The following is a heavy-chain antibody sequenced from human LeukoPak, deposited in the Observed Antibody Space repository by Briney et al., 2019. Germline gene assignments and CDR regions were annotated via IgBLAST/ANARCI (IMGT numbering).Heavy chain of an antibody. J-gene: IGHJ2*01. Sequence: PSETLSLTCAVSGYSISSGYYWGWIRQPPGKGLEWIGSIYHSGSTYYNPSLKSRVTISVDTSKNQFSLKLSSVTAADTVVYYCARRIGYCSGGSCYVGPYWYFDLWGRGTLVTVSS. CDR3: ARRIGYCSGGSCYVGPYWYFDL. D-gene: IGHD2-15*01. CDR2: IYHSGST. CDR1: GYSISSGYY. V-gene: IGHV4-38-2*01.